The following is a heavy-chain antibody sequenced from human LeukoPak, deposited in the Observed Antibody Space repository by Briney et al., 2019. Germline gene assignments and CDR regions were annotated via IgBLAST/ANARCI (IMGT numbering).Heavy chain of an antibody. V-gene: IGHV3-30-3*01. CDR1: GFTFSSYA. CDR2: ISYDGSNK. CDR3: ARDGTTSSWVAYNWFDS. Sequence: TGGSLRLSCAASGFTFSSYAMHWVRQAPGKGLEWVAVISYDGSNKYYADSVKGRFTISRDNSKNTLYLQMNSLRAEDTAVYYCARDGTTSSWVAYNWFDSWGQGTLVTVSS. J-gene: IGHJ5*01. D-gene: IGHD6-13*01.